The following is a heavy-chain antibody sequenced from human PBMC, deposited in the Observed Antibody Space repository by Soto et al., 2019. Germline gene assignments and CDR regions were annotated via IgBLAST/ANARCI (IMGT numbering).Heavy chain of an antibody. Sequence: GGSQRLSSAAAGFTVRSNDMSWVRQAPGKGLEWVSVIYSGGSTYYADSVKGRFTISRHNSKNTLYLQMNSLRAEDTAVYYCARDRREVNLRFLEWAGTPDSYYYRAVGSKGTTVTVSS. J-gene: IGHJ6*03. CDR2: IYSGGST. V-gene: IGHV3-53*04. CDR1: GFTVRSND. CDR3: ARDRREVNLRFLEWAGTPDSYYYRAV. D-gene: IGHD3-3*01.